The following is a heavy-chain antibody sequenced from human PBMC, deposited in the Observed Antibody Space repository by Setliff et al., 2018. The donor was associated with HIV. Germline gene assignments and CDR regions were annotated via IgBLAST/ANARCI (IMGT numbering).Heavy chain of an antibody. CDR1: GYTFTNYA. J-gene: IGHJ4*02. Sequence: ASVKVSCKASGYTFTNYAINWVRQAPGKGLEWMGRINPNSGGTNYAQKVQGRVTMTRDTSISTAYMELSRLRSDDTAVYYCARGIISYDFWSGYYTDFDYWGQGTLVTVSS. V-gene: IGHV1-2*06. CDR2: INPNSGGT. CDR3: ARGIISYDFWSGYYTDFDY. D-gene: IGHD3-3*01.